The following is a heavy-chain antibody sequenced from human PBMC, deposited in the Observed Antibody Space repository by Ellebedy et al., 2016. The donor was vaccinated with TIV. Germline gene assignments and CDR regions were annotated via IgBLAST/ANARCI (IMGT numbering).Heavy chain of an antibody. Sequence: GESLKISCAASGFTFGSYSMNWVRQAPGKGLGWVSSISSNSNYIYYADSVRGRFTISRDNAKKSLYLQMNSLRAEDTAVYYCARGAMAAAGDDYWGQGTLVTVS. J-gene: IGHJ4*02. CDR1: GFTFGSYS. D-gene: IGHD6-13*01. CDR3: ARGAMAAAGDDY. V-gene: IGHV3-21*01. CDR2: ISSNSNYI.